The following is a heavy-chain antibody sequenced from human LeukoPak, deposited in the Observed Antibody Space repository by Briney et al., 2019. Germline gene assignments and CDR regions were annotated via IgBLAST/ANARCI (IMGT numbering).Heavy chain of an antibody. Sequence: GGSLSLSCAASGFPFSSYAMSGVRQVPGEGLEGVSGISGSGAGTYYADSVKGRFTVSRDNSKNTLYLQMNSLRAEDTALYYCAKGAVGAPNRLSYWGQGTLVTVPS. V-gene: IGHV3-23*01. CDR2: ISGSGAGT. D-gene: IGHD1-26*01. J-gene: IGHJ4*02. CDR1: GFPFSSYA. CDR3: AKGAVGAPNRLSY.